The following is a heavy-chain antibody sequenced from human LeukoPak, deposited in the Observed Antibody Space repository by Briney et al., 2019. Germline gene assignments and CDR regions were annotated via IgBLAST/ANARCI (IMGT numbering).Heavy chain of an antibody. D-gene: IGHD4-17*01. CDR2: ISGNGGST. CDR1: QFNFNKFG. J-gene: IGHJ4*02. CDR3: ARLPLYGDYRPY. Sequence: GGSLRLSCATSQFNFNKFGMTWVRQAPGKGLEWVSSISGNGGSTQYADSVQGRFAISRDNSKNTLYLQMNSLRAEDTAVYYCARLPLYGDYRPYWGQGTLVTVSS. V-gene: IGHV3-23*01.